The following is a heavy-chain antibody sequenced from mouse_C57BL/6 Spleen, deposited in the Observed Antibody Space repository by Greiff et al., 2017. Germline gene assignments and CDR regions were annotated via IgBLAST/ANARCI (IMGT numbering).Heavy chain of an antibody. D-gene: IGHD1-1*01. CDR1: GFTFSSYA. J-gene: IGHJ3*01. Sequence: EVQLVESGGGLVKPGGSLKLSCAASGFTFSSYAMSWVRQTPEKRLEWVATISDGGSYTYYPDNVKGRFTISRDNAKNNLYLQMSHLKSEDAAMYNCEREDYYGSSYGRFAYWGQGTLVTVSA. CDR3: EREDYYGSSYGRFAY. V-gene: IGHV5-4*01. CDR2: ISDGGSYT.